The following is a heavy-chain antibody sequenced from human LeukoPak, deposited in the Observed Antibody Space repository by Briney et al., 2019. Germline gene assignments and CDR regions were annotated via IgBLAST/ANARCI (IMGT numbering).Heavy chain of an antibody. CDR2: IIGSGGST. J-gene: IGHJ3*02. CDR1: GFTFSSYA. D-gene: IGHD6-19*01. Sequence: GGSLRLSCAASGFTFSSYAMRWVRQAPGKGLEWVSAIIGSGGSTYYAESVKGRFTFSRDNSKNTLYLQMNSLRAEDTAVYYCAKDRGSGLLHDAFDIWGQGTMVTVSS. V-gene: IGHV3-23*01. CDR3: AKDRGSGLLHDAFDI.